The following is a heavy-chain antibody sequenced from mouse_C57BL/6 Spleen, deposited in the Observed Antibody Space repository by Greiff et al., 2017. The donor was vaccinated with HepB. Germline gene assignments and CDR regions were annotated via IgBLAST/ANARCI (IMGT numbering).Heavy chain of an antibody. V-gene: IGHV1-61*01. CDR1: GYTFTSYW. CDR3: ARRVDGYYGYFDV. J-gene: IGHJ1*03. CDR2: IYPSDSET. D-gene: IGHD2-3*01. Sequence: QVQLQQPGAELVRPGSSVKLSCKASGYTFTSYWMDWVKQRPGQGLEWIGNIYPSDSETHYNQKFKDKATLTVDKSSSTAYMQLSSLTSEDSAVYYCARRVDGYYGYFDVWGTGTTVTVSS.